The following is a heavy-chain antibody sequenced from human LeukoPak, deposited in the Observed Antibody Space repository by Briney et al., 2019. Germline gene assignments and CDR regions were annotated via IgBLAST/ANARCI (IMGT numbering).Heavy chain of an antibody. CDR1: VSTFTGYN. Sequence: ASVKVSFKASVSTFTGYNIHWVRQAPGQGLEWMGWINPNSGGTNYAQKFQGRVTMTRDTSISTAYMELSTLRSDDTAVYYCARINTVFGVINNDYWGQGTLVTVSS. CDR2: INPNSGGT. D-gene: IGHD3-3*01. J-gene: IGHJ4*02. V-gene: IGHV1-2*02. CDR3: ARINTVFGVINNDY.